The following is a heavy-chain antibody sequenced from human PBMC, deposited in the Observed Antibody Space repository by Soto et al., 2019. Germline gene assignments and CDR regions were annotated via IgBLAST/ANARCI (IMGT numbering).Heavy chain of an antibody. CDR3: ARDRDAYCSKGVCSGPYFDY. CDR2: ISNNSSFN. V-gene: IGHV3-48*02. J-gene: IGHJ4*02. CDR1: GFSVSNYR. Sequence: SEGSLRLSCAVCGFSVSNYRVNWVRKAPGKGLECPSYISNNSSFNSYADSLKGPFTISRDNPKTSLYLQMNILRDDDTAVYYSARDRDAYCSKGVCSGPYFDYWGRGTLVTVSS. D-gene: IGHD2-8*01.